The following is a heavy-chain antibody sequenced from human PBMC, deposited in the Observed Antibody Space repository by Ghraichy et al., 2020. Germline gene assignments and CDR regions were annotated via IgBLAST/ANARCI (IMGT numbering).Heavy chain of an antibody. D-gene: IGHD6-13*01. J-gene: IGHJ6*03. CDR1: GGSISSGGYS. V-gene: IGHV4-30-2*01. CDR2: IYHSGST. CDR3: ARVSSRPPYYYYYMDV. Sequence: LSLTCAVSGGSISSGGYSWSWIRQPPGKGLEWIGYIYHSGSTYYNPSLKSRVTISVDRSKNQFSLKLSSVTAADTAVYYCARVSSRPPYYYYYMDVWGKGTTVTVSS.